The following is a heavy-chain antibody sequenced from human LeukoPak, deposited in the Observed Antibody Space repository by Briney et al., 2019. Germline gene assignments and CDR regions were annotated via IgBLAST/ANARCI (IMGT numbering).Heavy chain of an antibody. Sequence: GESLKISCKGSGYSFTSYWISWVHQMPGKGLEWMGRIDPSDSCTNYSPSFQGHVTISADKSISTAYLQWSSLKASDTAMYYCARHSFGCSGGSCYSGEDYWGQGTLVTVSS. V-gene: IGHV5-10-1*01. CDR1: GYSFTSYW. D-gene: IGHD2-15*01. J-gene: IGHJ4*02. CDR2: IDPSDSCT. CDR3: ARHSFGCSGGSCYSGEDY.